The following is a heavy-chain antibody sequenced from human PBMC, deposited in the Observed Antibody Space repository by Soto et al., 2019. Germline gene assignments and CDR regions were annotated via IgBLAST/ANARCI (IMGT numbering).Heavy chain of an antibody. V-gene: IGHV4-39*01. D-gene: IGHD3-9*01. CDR2: IFHDGTT. CDR3: SRWVPNIQYFEL. J-gene: IGHJ4*02. CDR1: GGSINNGHYY. Sequence: PSETLSLTCTVSGGSINNGHYYWGWIRQPPGEGLEWIGSIFHDGTTYYNPSLKSRVTLSVDTSKNQFSLSLRPVTAADTAVYYCSRWVPNIQYFELCGQGILVTVSS.